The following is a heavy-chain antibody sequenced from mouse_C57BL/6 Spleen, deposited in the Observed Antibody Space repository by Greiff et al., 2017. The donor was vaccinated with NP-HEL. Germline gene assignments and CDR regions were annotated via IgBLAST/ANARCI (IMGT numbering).Heavy chain of an antibody. CDR3: ASYYYGSSEYFDV. Sequence: QVQLQQPGAELVRPGSSVKLSCKASGYTFTSYWMHWVKQRPIQGLEWIGNIDPSDSETHYNQKFKDKATLTVDKSSSTAYMQLSSLTSEDSAVYYCASYYYGSSEYFDVWGTGTTVTVSS. J-gene: IGHJ1*03. V-gene: IGHV1-52*01. D-gene: IGHD1-1*01. CDR1: GYTFTSYW. CDR2: IDPSDSET.